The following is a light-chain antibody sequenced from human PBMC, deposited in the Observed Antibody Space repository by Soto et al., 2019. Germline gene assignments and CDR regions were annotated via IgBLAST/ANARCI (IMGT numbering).Light chain of an antibody. CDR1: PRMNDW. CDR2: DAS. J-gene: IGKJ1*01. Sequence: DILMTQSPSTLSASVGDRVTITCLASPRMNDWLAWYQQKPGKAPKVLIYDASSLQSGVPSRFSGSGSGTEFTLTIDSLQPDDVATYYCLRYNAFSQTFGQGTKVEI. CDR3: LRYNAFSQT. V-gene: IGKV1-5*01.